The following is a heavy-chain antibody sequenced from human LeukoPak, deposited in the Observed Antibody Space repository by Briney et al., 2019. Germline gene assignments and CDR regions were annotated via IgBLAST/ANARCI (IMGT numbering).Heavy chain of an antibody. D-gene: IGHD1-14*01. J-gene: IGHJ2*01. V-gene: IGHV4-39*07. CDR2: IYYSGNT. Sequence: SETLSLTCTVSGGSISSSSYYWGWIRQPPGKGLEWIGRIYYSGNTNSNPSLNSRVTISVDTSKNQFSLKLSSVTAADTAVYYCARRGSGASLEYYFDLWGRGTLVTVSS. CDR3: ARRGSGASLEYYFDL. CDR1: GGSISSSSYY.